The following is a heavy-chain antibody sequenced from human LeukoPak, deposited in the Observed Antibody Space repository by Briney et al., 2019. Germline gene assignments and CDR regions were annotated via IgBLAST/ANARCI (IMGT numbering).Heavy chain of an antibody. D-gene: IGHD6-25*01. CDR1: GGSTSSGDYY. CDR2: MNNRGTS. CDR3: LQGSSSGDY. Sequence: SETLSLTCTVSGGSTSSGDYYWNWIRQHPGKGLEWIGYMNNRGTSNYNPSLKSRVTISVDTSKNQFSLKLSSVTAADTAVYYCLQGSSSGDYWGQGTLVTVSS. V-gene: IGHV4-61*08. J-gene: IGHJ4*02.